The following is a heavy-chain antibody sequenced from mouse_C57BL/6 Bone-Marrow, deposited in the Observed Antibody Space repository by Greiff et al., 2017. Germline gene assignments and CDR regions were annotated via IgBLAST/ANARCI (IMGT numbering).Heavy chain of an antibody. CDR2: IDPSDSYT. CDR3: ARWRLRRPYLDY. D-gene: IGHD2-4*01. V-gene: IGHV1-69*01. J-gene: IGHJ2*01. CDR1: GYTFTSYW. Sequence: QVQLQQPGAELVMPGASVKLSCKASGYTFTSYWMHWVKQRPGQGLEWIGEIDPSDSYTNYNQKFKGKSTLTVDKSSSTAYMQLSSLTSEDSAVYYCARWRLRRPYLDYWGQGTTLTVSS.